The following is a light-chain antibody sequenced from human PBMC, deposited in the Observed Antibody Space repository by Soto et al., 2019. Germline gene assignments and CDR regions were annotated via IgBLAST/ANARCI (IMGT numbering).Light chain of an antibody. CDR1: GSNVGRNT. CDR3: AVCDDSLNGRV. Sequence: QAVVTQPPSASGTPGQRVIISCSGSGSNVGRNTVSWYQQLPGTAPKLLIYSDNQRPSGVPDRLSASKSGTSASLAISGLQSEDEADYYCAVCDDSLNGRVFGGGTKLTVL. CDR2: SDN. V-gene: IGLV1-44*01. J-gene: IGLJ3*02.